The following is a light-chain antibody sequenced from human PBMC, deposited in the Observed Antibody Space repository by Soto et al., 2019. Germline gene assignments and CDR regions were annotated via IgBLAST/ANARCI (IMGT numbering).Light chain of an antibody. V-gene: IGLV2-8*01. CDR3: SSLAGSNNPFV. CDR1: SSDVGGYNF. Sequence: QSALTQPPSASGSPGQSVTISCTGTSSDVGGYNFVSWYQQHPGKAPKVLIYDVNKRPSGVPDRFSGSKSGNTASLTVSGLQAEDEADYYCSSLAGSNNPFVFGPGTKVTVL. J-gene: IGLJ1*01. CDR2: DVN.